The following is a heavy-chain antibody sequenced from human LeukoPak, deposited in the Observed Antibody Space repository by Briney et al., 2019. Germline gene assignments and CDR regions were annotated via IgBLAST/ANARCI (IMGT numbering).Heavy chain of an antibody. J-gene: IGHJ5*02. D-gene: IGHD6-19*01. V-gene: IGHV1-69*04. Sequence: SVKVSCKASGGTFSSYAISWVRQAPGQGLEWTGRIIPILGIANYAQKFQGRVTITADKSTSTAYMELSSLRSEDTAVYYCARGMGIAVPWGQGTLVTVSS. CDR2: IIPILGIA. CDR3: ARGMGIAVP. CDR1: GGTFSSYA.